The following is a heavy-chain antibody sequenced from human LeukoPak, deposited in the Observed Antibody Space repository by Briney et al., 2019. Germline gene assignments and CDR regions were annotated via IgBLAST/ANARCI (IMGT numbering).Heavy chain of an antibody. J-gene: IGHJ4*02. CDR2: IRYDGSNK. V-gene: IGHV3-30*02. D-gene: IGHD1-26*01. Sequence: GGSLTLSCAASGFTFSSYGMHWVRQAPGKGLEWVAFIRYDGSNKYYADSVKGRFTISRDNSKNTLYLQMNSLRAEDTAVYYCAKVVGGSKFGDFDYWGQGTLVTVSS. CDR1: GFTFSSYG. CDR3: AKVVGGSKFGDFDY.